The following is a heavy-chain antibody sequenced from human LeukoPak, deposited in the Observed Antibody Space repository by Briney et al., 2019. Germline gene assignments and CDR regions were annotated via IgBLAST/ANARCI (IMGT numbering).Heavy chain of an antibody. Sequence: GASVKVSCKASGGTFSSYTISWVRQAPGPGLEWMGRIIPILGIANYAQKFRGRVTITADKSTSTAYMELSGLRSEDTAVYYCARAPYDYVWGSYRYLDYWGQGTLVTVSS. CDR2: IIPILGIA. CDR3: ARAPYDYVWGSYRYLDY. J-gene: IGHJ4*02. D-gene: IGHD3-16*02. CDR1: GGTFSSYT. V-gene: IGHV1-69*02.